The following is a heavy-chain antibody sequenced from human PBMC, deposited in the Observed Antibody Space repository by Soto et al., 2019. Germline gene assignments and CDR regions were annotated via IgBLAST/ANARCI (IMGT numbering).Heavy chain of an antibody. D-gene: IGHD3-10*01. J-gene: IGHJ6*02. Sequence: PXGTLSLTCSVSGGAFTSGYYYWTWIRQPPGKALEWIGYIDYSGSANYNPSLRSRVTISIDTSKNQFSLKLSSVTAADTAVYYCARLVQKEGGILSNYYYGVDVWGQGTTVTVSS. CDR1: GGAFTSGYYY. V-gene: IGHV4-61*01. CDR3: ARLVQKEGGILSNYYYGVDV. CDR2: IDYSGSA.